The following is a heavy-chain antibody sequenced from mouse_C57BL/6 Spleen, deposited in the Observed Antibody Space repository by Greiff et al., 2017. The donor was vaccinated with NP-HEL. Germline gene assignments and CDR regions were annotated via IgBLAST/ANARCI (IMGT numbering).Heavy chain of an antibody. CDR1: GYTFTDYS. CDR2: INPNNGGT. CDR3: ANEELYYFDV. D-gene: IGHD1-3*01. Sequence: EVKLVESGPELVKPGASVKMSCKASGYTFTDYSMHWVKQSHGKSLEWIGYINPNNGGTSYNQKFKGKATLTVNKSSSTAYMELRSLTSEDSAVYYCANEELYYFDVWGTGTTVTVSS. J-gene: IGHJ1*03. V-gene: IGHV1-22*01.